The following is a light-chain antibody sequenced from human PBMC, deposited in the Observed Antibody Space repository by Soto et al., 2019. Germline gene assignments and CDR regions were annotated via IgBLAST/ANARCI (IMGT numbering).Light chain of an antibody. Sequence: QSALTQPASVSGSPGQSITISCTGTSSDIGGYNSVSWYQQHPGKAPKLVIYAVSNRPSGVSNRFSGSKSGNTASLTISGLQAEDEADYYCSSYRSSSTWVFGGGTKLTVL. CDR2: AVS. CDR3: SSYRSSSTWV. J-gene: IGLJ3*02. V-gene: IGLV2-14*01. CDR1: SSDIGGYNS.